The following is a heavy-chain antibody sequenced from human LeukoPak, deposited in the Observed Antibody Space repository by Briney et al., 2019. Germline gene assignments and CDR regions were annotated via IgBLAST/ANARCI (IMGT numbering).Heavy chain of an antibody. CDR1: GFTFSSYA. CDR2: ISYDGSNK. Sequence: PGGSLRLSCAASGFTFSSYAMHWVRQAPGKGLEWVASISYDGSNKYYADSVKGRFTISRDNSKNTLYLQMNSLRAEDTAVYYCARAMRMTTVTTNYYYGMDVWGQGTTVTVSS. D-gene: IGHD4-17*01. J-gene: IGHJ6*02. CDR3: ARAMRMTTVTTNYYYGMDV. V-gene: IGHV3-30-3*01.